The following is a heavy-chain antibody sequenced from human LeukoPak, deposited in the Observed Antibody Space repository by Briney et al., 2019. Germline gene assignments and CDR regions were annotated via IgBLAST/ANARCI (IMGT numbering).Heavy chain of an antibody. V-gene: IGHV4-34*01. CDR3: ARGFPLKYYYGSGDQRNWYFDL. Sequence: PSETLSLTCAVYGGSFSGYYWSWSRQPPGKGLGWIGEINHSGSTNYNPSLKSRVTISVHTSKNQFSLKLSSVTAADTAVYYCARGFPLKYYYGSGDQRNWYFDLWARSTLVTVSS. CDR2: INHSGST. D-gene: IGHD3-10*01. CDR1: GGSFSGYY. J-gene: IGHJ2*01.